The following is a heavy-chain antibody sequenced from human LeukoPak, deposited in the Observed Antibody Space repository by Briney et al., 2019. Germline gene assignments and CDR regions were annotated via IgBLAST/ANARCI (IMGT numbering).Heavy chain of an antibody. CDR3: ARDIGTTETGDDF. V-gene: IGHV3-49*04. D-gene: IGHD4-17*01. J-gene: IGHJ4*02. CDR1: GFTFGDYP. Sequence: PGGSLRLSCTASGFTFGDYPMNWVRQAPGKGLEWVGFIRSKAKGGTTDYAASVKGRFTISRDESKSIVYLQMNSLKSEDTAVYYCARDIGTTETGDDFWGQGTLVTVSS. CDR2: IRSKAKGGTT.